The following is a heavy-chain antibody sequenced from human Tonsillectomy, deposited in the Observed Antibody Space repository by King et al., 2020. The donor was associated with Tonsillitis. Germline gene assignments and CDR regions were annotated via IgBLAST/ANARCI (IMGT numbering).Heavy chain of an antibody. CDR2: ISDDGSNK. CDR3: AKCPTKFYDSSGYWFGNWYFDL. V-gene: IGHV3-30*18. Sequence: GQLVQSGGGVVQPGRSLRLSCAASGFTFSSYGMHWVRQAPGKGLEWVAVISDDGSNKYYADSVKGRFTISRDNSKNTLYLKMNSLRAEDTAVYYCAKCPTKFYDSSGYWFGNWYFDLWGRGALVTVSS. CDR1: GFTFSSYG. D-gene: IGHD3-22*01. J-gene: IGHJ2*01.